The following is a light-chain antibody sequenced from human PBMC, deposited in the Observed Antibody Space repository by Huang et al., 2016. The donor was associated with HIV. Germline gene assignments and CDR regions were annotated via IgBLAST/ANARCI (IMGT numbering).Light chain of an antibody. J-gene: IGKJ4*01. Sequence: EIVLTQSPATLSLSPGDRATLSCRASQSVSSYLAWYQQEPGQAPRLLIYDASNRAAGIPARFSGSGSGTDFTLTISSLEPEDFAVYYCQQRSNWPAALTFGGGTKVEI. CDR3: QQRSNWPAALT. CDR1: QSVSSY. CDR2: DAS. V-gene: IGKV3-11*01.